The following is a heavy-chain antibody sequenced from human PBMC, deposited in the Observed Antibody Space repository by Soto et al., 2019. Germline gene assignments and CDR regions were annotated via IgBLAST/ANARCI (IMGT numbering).Heavy chain of an antibody. CDR1: GGSISSSSYY. J-gene: IGHJ6*02. D-gene: IGHD1-20*01. CDR2: IYYSGST. V-gene: IGHV4-39*01. Sequence: QLQLQESGPGLVKPSETLSLTCTVSGGSISSSSYYWGWIGQPPGKGLEWIGSIYYSGSTYYNPSLKSHVTISVYTSKNQFSLKLSSVTAADTAVYYCARQSIPGSTGYYYGMDVWGQGTTVTVSS. CDR3: ARQSIPGSTGYYYGMDV.